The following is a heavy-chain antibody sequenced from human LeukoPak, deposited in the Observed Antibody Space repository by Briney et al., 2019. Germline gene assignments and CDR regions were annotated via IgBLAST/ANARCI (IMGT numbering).Heavy chain of an antibody. CDR1: GLTLSTYG. D-gene: IGHD2-21*02. Sequence: GGSLRLSCAASGLTLSTYGMHWLRQAPGKGLEWVAVISSDGSNKFYADSVKGRFTISRDGSKNTLYLQMNSLRPDDTAVYFCAKPQVTANWYYFHYWGQGTLVTVSS. CDR3: AKPQVTANWYYFHY. V-gene: IGHV3-30*18. CDR2: ISSDGSNK. J-gene: IGHJ4*02.